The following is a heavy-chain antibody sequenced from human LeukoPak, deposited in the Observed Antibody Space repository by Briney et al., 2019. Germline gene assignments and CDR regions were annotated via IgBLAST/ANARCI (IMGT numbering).Heavy chain of an antibody. CDR3: AIEVWFRADS. V-gene: IGHV3-7*05. Sequence: GGSLRLSCAASGFTFIVYWMTWVRQAPGKGVECLATIDQYEGQKYYVDSVKGRFTISRDNAENSLFLQMNSGRADDTAVYYCAIEVWFRADSWGQGTLVTVSS. CDR1: GFTFIVYW. D-gene: IGHD3-10*01. CDR2: IDQYEGQK. J-gene: IGHJ4*02.